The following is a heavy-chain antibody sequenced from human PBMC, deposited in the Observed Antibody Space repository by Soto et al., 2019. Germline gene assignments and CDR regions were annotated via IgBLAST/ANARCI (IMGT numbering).Heavy chain of an antibody. CDR2: ISYNGRNK. Sequence: GALRLSCAASGFTFSFYAVHWVRQAPGKGLEWVAVISYNGRNKHYVDSVKGRFTISRDNSQDTLYLQMDSLRPDDTAVYYCARQAKIGDRSQFYFDSWGQGTLVTV. D-gene: IGHD3-16*01. CDR3: ARQAKIGDRSQFYFDS. V-gene: IGHV3-30*04. J-gene: IGHJ4*02. CDR1: GFTFSFYA.